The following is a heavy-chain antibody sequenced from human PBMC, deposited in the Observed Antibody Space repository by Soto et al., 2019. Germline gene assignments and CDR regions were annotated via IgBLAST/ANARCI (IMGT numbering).Heavy chain of an antibody. V-gene: IGHV4-31*03. CDR2: IYYSGST. Sequence: PSETLSLTCTVSGGSISSGGYYWSWIRQRPGKGLEWIGYIYYSGSTYYNPSLKSRVTISVDTSKNQFSLKLSSVTAADTAVYYCARDNRDCSGGSCYTNWFDPWGQGTLVTVSS. CDR1: GGSISSGGYY. J-gene: IGHJ5*02. CDR3: ARDNRDCSGGSCYTNWFDP. D-gene: IGHD2-15*01.